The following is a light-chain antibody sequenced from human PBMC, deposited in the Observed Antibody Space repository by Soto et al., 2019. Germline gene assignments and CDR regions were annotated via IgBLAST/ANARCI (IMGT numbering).Light chain of an antibody. Sequence: VVMTQSPRYLPVTPGEPTSISCRSSHCRLQTPGYTYLDWYLXKQGQSQQLXIYLGSNRASGAPDRFSGRGSGTDFTMKISRVEAEDGAVYYCMQALQTPRTFGQGTKVDIK. V-gene: IGKV2-28*01. J-gene: IGKJ1*01. CDR2: LGS. CDR3: MQALQTPRT. CDR1: HCRLQTPGYTY.